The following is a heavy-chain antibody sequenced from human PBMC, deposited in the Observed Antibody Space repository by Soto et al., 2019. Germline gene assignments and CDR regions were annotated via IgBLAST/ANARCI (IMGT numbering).Heavy chain of an antibody. CDR3: ARGRYGDY. J-gene: IGHJ4*02. D-gene: IGHD1-1*01. CDR1: GYAFTTYG. V-gene: IGHV1-18*01. CDR2: ISAHNANT. Sequence: QVHLVQSGAEVKKPGASVKVSCKGSGYAFTTYGITWVRQAPGQGVEWKGWISAHNANTNYAQKLQGKVTVTRDTSTRTAYMELRTLRSDDTAVYYCARGRYGDYWGQGALVTVSS.